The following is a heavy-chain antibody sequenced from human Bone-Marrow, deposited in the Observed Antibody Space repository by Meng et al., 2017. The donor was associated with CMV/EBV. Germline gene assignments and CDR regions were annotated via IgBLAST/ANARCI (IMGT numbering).Heavy chain of an antibody. CDR2: IYYSGST. J-gene: IGHJ6*02. CDR1: GGSISSYY. D-gene: IGHD2/OR15-2a*01. Sequence: SETLSLTCTVSGGSISSYYWSWIRQPPGKGLEWIGYIYYSGSTNYNPSLKSRVTISVDTSKNQFSLKLSSVTAADTAVYYCARGPFLYGMDVWGQGTTVTVS. CDR3: ARGPFLYGMDV. V-gene: IGHV4-59*01.